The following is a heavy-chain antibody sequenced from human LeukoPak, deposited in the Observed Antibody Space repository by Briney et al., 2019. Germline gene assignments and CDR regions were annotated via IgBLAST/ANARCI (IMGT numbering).Heavy chain of an antibody. CDR3: ARGAIVVVPAVHGY. CDR2: INPNSGGT. J-gene: IGHJ4*02. CDR1: GYTFTRYY. V-gene: IGHV1-2*02. D-gene: IGHD2-2*01. Sequence: ASVKVSYKASGYTFTRYYMHWVRQAPGQGREWMGWINPNSGGTNCAQKFQGRVTMTRDTSISTAYMELSRLRSDDTAVYYCARGAIVVVPAVHGYWGQGTLVTVSS.